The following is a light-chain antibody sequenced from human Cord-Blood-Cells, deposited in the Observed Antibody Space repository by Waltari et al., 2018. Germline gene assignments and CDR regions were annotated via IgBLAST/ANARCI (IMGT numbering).Light chain of an antibody. CDR1: SRDVGGYNY. Sequence: QSALTQPASVSGSHGQSITISCTGTSRDVGGYNYASWQQQHPGKAPKLMIYDVSNRPSGVSNRFSGSKSGNTASLTISGLQAEDEADYYCSSYTSSSTLDVVFGGGTKLTVL. CDR2: DVS. CDR3: SSYTSSSTLDVV. V-gene: IGLV2-14*01. J-gene: IGLJ2*01.